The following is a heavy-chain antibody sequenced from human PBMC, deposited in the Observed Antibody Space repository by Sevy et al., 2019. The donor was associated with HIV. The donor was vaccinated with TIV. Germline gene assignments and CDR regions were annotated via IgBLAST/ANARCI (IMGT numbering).Heavy chain of an antibody. CDR2: LYYSGIT. CDR3: ARGLAYYFNY. D-gene: IGHD5-12*01. Sequence: AEILSLTCTVSGGSISSYYWSWIRQPPGKGLERIGYLYYSGITNYNPSLKSRVTISGDTSKNQFSLKLSSVTAADTAMYYCARGLAYYFNYWGQGTLVTVSS. J-gene: IGHJ4*02. CDR1: GGSISSYY. V-gene: IGHV4-59*01.